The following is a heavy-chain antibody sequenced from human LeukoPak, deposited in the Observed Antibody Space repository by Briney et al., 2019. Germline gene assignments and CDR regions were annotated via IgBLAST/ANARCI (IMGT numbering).Heavy chain of an antibody. Sequence: GGSLRLSCAASGFTFSSYWMTWVRQAPGKGLEWVANIIQDGSEKNYVDSVKGRFTISRDNAKNSLYLQMNSLRAEDTAVYFRARDRLIGGGRYYNYWGQGTLVTVSS. V-gene: IGHV3-7*01. D-gene: IGHD1-26*01. CDR3: ARDRLIGGGRYYNY. CDR1: GFTFSSYW. CDR2: IIQDGSEK. J-gene: IGHJ4*02.